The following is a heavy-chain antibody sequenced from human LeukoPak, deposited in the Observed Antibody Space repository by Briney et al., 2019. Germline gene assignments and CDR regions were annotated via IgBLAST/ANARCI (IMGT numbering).Heavy chain of an antibody. V-gene: IGHV4-59*08. CDR2: IYYSGST. Sequence: PSETLSLTCTVSGDSISTYYWSWIRQPPGKGLEWIGYIYYSGSTNYNPSLKSRVTISVDTSKNQFSLKLSSVTAADTAVYYCARWAYSTDWYQYFDKWGQGTLVTVSS. D-gene: IGHD6-19*01. CDR3: ARWAYSTDWYQYFDK. CDR1: GDSISTYY. J-gene: IGHJ4*02.